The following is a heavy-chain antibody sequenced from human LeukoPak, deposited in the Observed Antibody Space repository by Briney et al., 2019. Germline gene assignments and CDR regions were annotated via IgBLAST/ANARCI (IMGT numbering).Heavy chain of an antibody. Sequence: GGSLRLSCSASGFVYTIYTMYWVRQAPGKGPEYVSTISGSGNGFSIYYADSVMGRCTISRDNSKSTLYLQMNSLKVEDTAVYYCARARILWGAAHWGQGTLVTVSS. V-gene: IGHV3-64*04. J-gene: IGHJ4*02. CDR1: GFVYTIYT. D-gene: IGHD2-21*01. CDR2: ISGSGNGFSI. CDR3: ARARILWGAAH.